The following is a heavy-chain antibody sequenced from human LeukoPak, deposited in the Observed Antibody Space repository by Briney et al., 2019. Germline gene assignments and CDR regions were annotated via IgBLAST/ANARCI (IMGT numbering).Heavy chain of an antibody. CDR2: ISSSSSYI. J-gene: IGHJ4*02. D-gene: IGHD6-6*01. CDR1: GFTFSSYS. V-gene: IGHV3-21*01. Sequence: GGSLRLSCAASGFTFSSYSMNWVRQAPGKGLEWVSSISSSSSYIYYADSVKGRFTISRDNAKNSLYLQMNSLRAEDTPVYYCARGRSAAPRGSDYWGQRTLVTVSS. CDR3: ARGRSAAPRGSDY.